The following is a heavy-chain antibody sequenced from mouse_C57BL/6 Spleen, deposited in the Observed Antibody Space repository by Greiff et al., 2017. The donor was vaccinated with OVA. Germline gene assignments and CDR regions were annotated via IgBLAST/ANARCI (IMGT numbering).Heavy chain of an antibody. D-gene: IGHD3-2*02. CDR1: GYTFTSYW. CDR3: ARPIAQAPLYAMDY. V-gene: IGHV1-53*01. Sequence: QVQLKQSGTELVKPGASVKLSCKASGYTFTSYWMHWVKQRPGQGLEWIGNINPSNGGTNYNEKFKSKATLTVDKSSSTAYMQLSSLTSEDSAVYYCARPIAQAPLYAMDYWGQGTSVTVSS. CDR2: INPSNGGT. J-gene: IGHJ4*01.